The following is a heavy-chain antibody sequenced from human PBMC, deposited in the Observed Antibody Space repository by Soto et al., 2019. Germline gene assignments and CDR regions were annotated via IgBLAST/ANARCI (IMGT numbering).Heavy chain of an antibody. CDR3: ARAAEYDDSSGYWRQRNFYY. J-gene: IGHJ4*01. CDR2: ISAYNGNT. CDR1: GCTFTSYG. V-gene: IGHV1-18*01. Sequence: ALNVSCKASGCTFTSYGISWVRQAPGQGLECMGLISAYNGNTNYAQKLQGRVTMTTDTSTSTAYMELRSLRADDTAVYYCARAAEYDDSSGYWRQRNFYYWG. D-gene: IGHD3-22*01.